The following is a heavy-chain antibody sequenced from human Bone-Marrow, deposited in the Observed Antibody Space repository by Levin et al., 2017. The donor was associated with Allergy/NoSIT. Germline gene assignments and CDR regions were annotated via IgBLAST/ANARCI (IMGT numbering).Heavy chain of an antibody. CDR3: AKEGAVAVTYYYYGMDV. Sequence: SCAASGFTFSSYAMSWVRQAPGKGLEWVSAISGSGGSTYYADSVKGRFTISRDNSKNTLYLQMNSLRAEDTAVYYCAKEGAVAVTYYYYGMDVWGQGTTVTVSS. V-gene: IGHV3-23*01. J-gene: IGHJ6*02. D-gene: IGHD6-19*01. CDR2: ISGSGGST. CDR1: GFTFSSYA.